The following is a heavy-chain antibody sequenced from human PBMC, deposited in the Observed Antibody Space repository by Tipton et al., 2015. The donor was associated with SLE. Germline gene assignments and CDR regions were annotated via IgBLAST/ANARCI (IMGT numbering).Heavy chain of an antibody. J-gene: IGHJ3*02. V-gene: IGHV3-23*01. CDR1: GFTFSSYA. CDR3: AKDPLSYYDSSGYYADAFDI. Sequence: GSLRLSCAASGFTFSSYAMSWVRQAPGKGLEWVSAFSGSGGSTYYADPVKGRFTVSRDNSKNTLYLQMNSLRAEDTAVYYCAKDPLSYYDSSGYYADAFDIWGQGTMVTVSS. CDR2: FSGSGGST. D-gene: IGHD3-22*01.